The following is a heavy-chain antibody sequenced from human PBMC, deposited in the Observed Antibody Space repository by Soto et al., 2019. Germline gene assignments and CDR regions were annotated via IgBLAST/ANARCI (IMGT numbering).Heavy chain of an antibody. J-gene: IGHJ4*02. D-gene: IGHD4-17*01. CDR2: VYWDDTK. Sequence: QITLKESGPTLVKPTQTLTLTCTFSGFSLSTSGVGVGWIRQPPGKALEWLAVVYWDDTKHYSPSLKSRLTATQDTSKHQVALTMPNMDPVDTATYFCAPKGYGDYPLDYWGQGTLVAVSS. CDR1: GFSLSTSGVG. CDR3: APKGYGDYPLDY. V-gene: IGHV2-5*02.